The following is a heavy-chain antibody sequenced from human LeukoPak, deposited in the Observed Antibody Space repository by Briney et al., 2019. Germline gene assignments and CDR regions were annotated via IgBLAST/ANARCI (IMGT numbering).Heavy chain of an antibody. CDR1: GFTVSSNY. CDR3: ARGRDYDFWSGYITWVTPPAFDI. J-gene: IGHJ3*02. D-gene: IGHD3-3*01. Sequence: TGGSLRLSCAASGFTVSSNYMSWVRQAPGKGLEWVSVIYSGGSTYHADSVKGRFTISRDNSKNTLYLQMNSLRAEDTAVYYCARGRDYDFWSGYITWVTPPAFDIWGQGTMVTVSS. V-gene: IGHV3-53*01. CDR2: IYSGGST.